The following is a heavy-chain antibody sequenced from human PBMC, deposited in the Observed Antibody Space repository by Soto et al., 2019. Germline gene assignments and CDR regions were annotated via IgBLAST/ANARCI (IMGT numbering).Heavy chain of an antibody. V-gene: IGHV6-1*01. Sequence: KQSQTLSLTCAISGDSVSSNSVAWNWIRQSPSRGLEWLGRTYYKSTWYNEFAVSVKSRITVNPDTSKNQFSLQLNSVTPEDSAVYYCARWHHDLHYFDFWGQGTLVTVSS. CDR1: GDSVSSNSVA. CDR2: TYYKSTWYN. D-gene: IGHD3-3*01. CDR3: ARWHHDLHYFDF. J-gene: IGHJ4*02.